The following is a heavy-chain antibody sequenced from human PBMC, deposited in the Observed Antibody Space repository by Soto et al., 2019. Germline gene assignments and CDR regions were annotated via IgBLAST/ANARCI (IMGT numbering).Heavy chain of an antibody. CDR3: ARDPHIVVVTAPDY. J-gene: IGHJ4*02. CDR2: ISYDGSNK. Sequence: SCAASGFTFSSYAMHWVRQAPGKGLEWVAVISYDGSNKYYADSVKGRFTISRDNSKNTLYLQMNSLRAEDTAVYYCARDPHIVVVTAPDYWGQGTLVTVSS. V-gene: IGHV3-30-3*01. CDR1: GFTFSSYA. D-gene: IGHD2-21*02.